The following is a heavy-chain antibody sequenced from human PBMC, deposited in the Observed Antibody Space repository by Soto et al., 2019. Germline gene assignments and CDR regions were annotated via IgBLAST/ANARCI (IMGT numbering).Heavy chain of an antibody. CDR1: GGTFSSYA. J-gene: IGHJ6*02. CDR2: IIPIFGTA. D-gene: IGHD5-18*01. V-gene: IGHV1-69*13. CDR3: ARGRGYSYGYEYYYYYGMDV. Sequence: SVKVSCKASGGTFSSYAISWVRQAPGQGLEWMGGIIPIFGTANYAQKFQGRVTITADESTSTAYMELSSLRSEDTAVYYCARGRGYSYGYEYYYYYGMDVWGQGTTVTVSS.